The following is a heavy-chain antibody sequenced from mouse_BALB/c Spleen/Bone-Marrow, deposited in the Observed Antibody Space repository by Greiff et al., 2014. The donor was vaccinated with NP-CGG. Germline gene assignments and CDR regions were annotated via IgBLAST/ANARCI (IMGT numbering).Heavy chain of an antibody. CDR1: GYTFSSYW. CDR2: ILPGIGST. V-gene: IGHV1-9*01. Sequence: VQVVESGAELMKPGASVKISCKATGYTFSSYWIEWVKQRPGHGLEWIGEILPGIGSTNYNEKFKGKATFTADTSSNTAYMQLSSLTSEDSAVYYCARGYAMDYWGQGTSVTVSS. CDR3: ARGYAMDY. J-gene: IGHJ4*01.